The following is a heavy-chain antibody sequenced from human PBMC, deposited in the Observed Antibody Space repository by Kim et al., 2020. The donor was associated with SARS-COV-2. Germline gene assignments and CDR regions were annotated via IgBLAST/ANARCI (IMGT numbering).Heavy chain of an antibody. J-gene: IGHJ2*01. CDR1: GYSFTSYW. Sequence: GESLKISCKGSGYSFTSYWIGWVRQMPGKGLEWMGIIYPGDSDTRYSPSFQGQVTISADKSISTAYLQWSSLKASDTAMYYCARQTKTYYYGSGSYYRGYWYFDLWGRGTLVTVSS. CDR2: IYPGDSDT. V-gene: IGHV5-51*01. CDR3: ARQTKTYYYGSGSYYRGYWYFDL. D-gene: IGHD3-10*01.